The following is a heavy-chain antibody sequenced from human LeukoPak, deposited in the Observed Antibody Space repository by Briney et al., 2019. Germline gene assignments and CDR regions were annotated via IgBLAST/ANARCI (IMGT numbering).Heavy chain of an antibody. CDR1: GGTFSSYA. CDR2: IIPILGIA. J-gene: IGHJ4*02. D-gene: IGHD3-22*01. V-gene: IGHV1-69*04. Sequence: PVKVSCKASGGTFSSYAISWVRQAPGQGLEWMGRIIPILGIANYAQKFQGRVTITADKSTSTAYMELSSLRSEDTAVYYCARGHYESSGYYLGYWGQGTLATVSS. CDR3: ARGHYESSGYYLGY.